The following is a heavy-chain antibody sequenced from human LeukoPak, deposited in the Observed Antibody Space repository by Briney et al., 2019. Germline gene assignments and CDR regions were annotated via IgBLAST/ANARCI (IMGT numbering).Heavy chain of an antibody. CDR3: AKDQGGADGSADY. CDR2: ISSSSSTI. Sequence: GGSLRLSCAASGFTFSSYSMNWVRQAPGKGLEWVSYISSSSSTIYYADSVKGRFTISRDNAKNSLYLQMNSLRAEDTAVYYCAKDQGGADGSADYWGQGTLVTVSS. J-gene: IGHJ4*02. D-gene: IGHD1-26*01. CDR1: GFTFSSYS. V-gene: IGHV3-48*01.